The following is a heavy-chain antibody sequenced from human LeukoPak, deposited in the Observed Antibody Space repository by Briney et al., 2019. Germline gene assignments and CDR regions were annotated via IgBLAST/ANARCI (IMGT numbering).Heavy chain of an antibody. CDR3: AKDYYDSSGYRDDAFDI. J-gene: IGHJ3*02. Sequence: GGSLRLSCAASGFTFSSYAMSWVRQAPGKGLEWVSAISGSDGSTYYADSVKGRFTISRDNSKNTLYLQMNSLRAEDTAVYYCAKDYYDSSGYRDDAFDIWGQGTMVTVSS. CDR2: ISGSDGST. V-gene: IGHV3-23*01. D-gene: IGHD3-22*01. CDR1: GFTFSSYA.